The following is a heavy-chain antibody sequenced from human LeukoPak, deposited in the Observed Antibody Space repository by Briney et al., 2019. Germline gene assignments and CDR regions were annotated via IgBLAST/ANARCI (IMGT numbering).Heavy chain of an antibody. D-gene: IGHD3-9*01. V-gene: IGHV1-18*01. CDR1: GYTFTSYG. J-gene: IGHJ6*02. Sequence: GASVKVSCKASGYTFTSYGISWVRQAPGQGLEWMGWISAYNGNTNYAQKLQCRVSMTTDTYTSTAYMELRSMRSDDTAVYYCARGYYDILTGYYASPYYYYGMDVWGQGTTVTVSS. CDR2: ISAYNGNT. CDR3: ARGYYDILTGYYASPYYYYGMDV.